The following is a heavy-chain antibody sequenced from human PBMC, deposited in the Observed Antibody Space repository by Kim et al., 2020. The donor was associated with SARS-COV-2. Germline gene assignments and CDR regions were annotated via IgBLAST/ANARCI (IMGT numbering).Heavy chain of an antibody. Sequence: GGSLRLSCAASGFTFSSYYLNWVRQIPGKGLEWVANINQDGSEKYYVDSVKGRFTIFRDDGKNSLYLQMNSLRVEDTAVYYCSRDRSVTGRPRAFGPWGRGTLVPVSS. CDR3: SRDRSVTGRPRAFGP. D-gene: IGHD6-6*01. CDR1: GFTFSSYY. J-gene: IGHJ5*02. V-gene: IGHV3-7*01. CDR2: INQDGSEK.